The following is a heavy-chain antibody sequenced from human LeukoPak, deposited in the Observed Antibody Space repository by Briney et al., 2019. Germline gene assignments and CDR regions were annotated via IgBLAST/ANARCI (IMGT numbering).Heavy chain of an antibody. CDR1: GGSISSNNYY. CDR3: ARRITGTTSDSFDY. D-gene: IGHD1-20*01. CDR2: ISYTGST. J-gene: IGHJ4*02. V-gene: IGHV4-39*01. Sequence: NPSETLSLTCTVSGGSISSNNYYWGWIRQPPGKGLERIGSISYTGSTYYNPSLKSRVTISVDTSRNQFSLKVSSLTAADTAMYYCARRITGTTSDSFDYWGQGTLVTVSS.